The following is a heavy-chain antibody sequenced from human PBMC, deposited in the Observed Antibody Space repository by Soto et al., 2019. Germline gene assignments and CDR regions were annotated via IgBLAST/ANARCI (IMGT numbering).Heavy chain of an antibody. CDR2: XXXXXXXX. CDR3: ARQDPFGSDYYGMDV. D-gene: IGHD3-10*01. J-gene: IGHJ6*02. CDR1: GYSFTSYW. V-gene: IGHV5-51*01. Sequence: PGESLKISCEGSGYSFTSYWIGWVRQMPGKGXXXXXXXXXXXXXXXXXXXXXGQVTISADKSISTAYLQWSSLKASDTTMYYCARQDPFGSDYYGMDVWGQGTTVTVSS.